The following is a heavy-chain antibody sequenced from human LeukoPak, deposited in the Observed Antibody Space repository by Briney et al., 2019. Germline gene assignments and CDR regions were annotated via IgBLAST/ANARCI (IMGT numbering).Heavy chain of an antibody. V-gene: IGHV4-30-2*02. CDR2: IYHSGST. CDR1: GGSISSGGYS. J-gene: IGHJ4*02. CDR3: ARTRYYDIVTGYFNFDS. D-gene: IGHD3-9*01. Sequence: SQTLSLTCAVSGGSISSGGYSWSWIRQPPGKGLEWIGYIYHSGSTYYNPSLKSRVTISVDRSKNQFSLKLSSVTAADTAVYYCARTRYYDIVTGYFNFDSWGQGTLVTVSS.